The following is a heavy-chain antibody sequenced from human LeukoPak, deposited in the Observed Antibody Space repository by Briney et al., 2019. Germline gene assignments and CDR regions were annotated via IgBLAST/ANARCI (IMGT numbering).Heavy chain of an antibody. Sequence: GRSLRLSWAASGFTFSSYAMHWVRQAPGKGLEWVAVISYDGSNKYYADSVKGRFTISRDNSKNTLYLQMNSLRAEDTAVYYCARGQVMTYWGQGTLVTVSS. D-gene: IGHD2-21*02. J-gene: IGHJ4*02. CDR1: GFTFSSYA. V-gene: IGHV3-30*04. CDR2: ISYDGSNK. CDR3: ARGQVMTY.